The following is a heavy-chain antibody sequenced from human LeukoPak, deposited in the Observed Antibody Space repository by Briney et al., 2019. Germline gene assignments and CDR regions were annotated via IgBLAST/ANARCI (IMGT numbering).Heavy chain of an antibody. D-gene: IGHD3-10*01. CDR2: ISGSGGST. CDR3: ARVGYYASGPFSYFDY. J-gene: IGHJ4*02. V-gene: IGHV3-23*01. CDR1: GFTFSSYA. Sequence: GGSLRLSCAASGFTFSSYAMSWVRQAPGKGLEWVSAISGSGGSTYYAHSVKGRFTISRDNSKNTLYLQMNSLRAEDTAVYYCARVGYYASGPFSYFDYWGQGTLVTVSS.